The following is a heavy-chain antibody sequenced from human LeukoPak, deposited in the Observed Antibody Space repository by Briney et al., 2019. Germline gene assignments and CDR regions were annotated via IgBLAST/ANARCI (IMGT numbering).Heavy chain of an antibody. J-gene: IGHJ4*02. CDR3: ARGVDYGDY. CDR2: ISSNGGST. V-gene: IGHV3-64*01. Sequence: GGPLRLSCAASGFTFSSYAMHWVRQAPGKGLEYVSAISSNGGSTYYANSVKGRFTISRDNSKNTLYLQMGSLRAEDMAVYYCARGVDYGDYWGQGTLVTVSS. CDR1: GFTFSSYA. D-gene: IGHD4-17*01.